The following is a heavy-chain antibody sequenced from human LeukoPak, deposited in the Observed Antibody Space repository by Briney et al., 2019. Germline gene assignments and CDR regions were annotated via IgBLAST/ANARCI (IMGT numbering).Heavy chain of an antibody. V-gene: IGHV3-30-3*01. Sequence: PGRSLRLSCAACGFTFSSYAMHWVRQAPCRGVEWVAVISYDGSNKYYADSVNGHFTITRDNSKNTLYMQMNSLRAEDTALYYCARGPDIVVVPAATLLDYWRQGPLVTVPS. CDR1: GFTFSSYA. J-gene: IGHJ4*02. D-gene: IGHD2-2*01. CDR2: ISYDGSNK. CDR3: ARGPDIVVVPAATLLDY.